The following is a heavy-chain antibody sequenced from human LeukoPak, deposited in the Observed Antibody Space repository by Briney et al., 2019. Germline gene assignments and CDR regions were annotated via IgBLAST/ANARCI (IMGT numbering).Heavy chain of an antibody. V-gene: IGHV3-7*04. D-gene: IGHD1-26*01. J-gene: IGHJ2*01. CDR1: GFMFSSYW. CDR2: IKQDGSEK. CDR3: ARARVSGSYAPWWYFDL. Sequence: GGSLRLSCAASGFMFSSYWMSWVRQAPGKGLEWVANIKQDGSEKYYVDSVKGRFTISRDNAKNSLYLQMNSLRAEDTAVYYCARARVSGSYAPWWYFDLWGRGTLVTVSS.